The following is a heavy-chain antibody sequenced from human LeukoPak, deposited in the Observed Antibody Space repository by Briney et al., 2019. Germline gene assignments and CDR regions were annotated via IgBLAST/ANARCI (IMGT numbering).Heavy chain of an antibody. CDR1: GFTFSSYW. J-gene: IGHJ3*02. CDR3: ARDSSSWWRRDAFDI. CDR2: IKQDGSEK. V-gene: IGHV3-7*01. D-gene: IGHD6-13*01. Sequence: GGSLRLSCAASGFTFSSYWMSWVRQAPGKGLEWVANIKQDGSEKYYVDSVKGRFTISRDNAKNSLYLQMNCLRAEDTAVYYCARDSSSWWRRDAFDIWGQGTMVTVSS.